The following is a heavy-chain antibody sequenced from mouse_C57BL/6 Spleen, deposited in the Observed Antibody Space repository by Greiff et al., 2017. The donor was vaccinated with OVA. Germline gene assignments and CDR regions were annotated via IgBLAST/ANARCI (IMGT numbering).Heavy chain of an antibody. V-gene: IGHV1-55*01. J-gene: IGHJ4*01. CDR2: IYPGSGST. CDR3: ARPTYYSNRYYAMDY. CDR1: GYTFTSYW. D-gene: IGHD2-5*01. Sequence: QVQLQQPGAELVKPGASVKMSCKASGYTFTSYWITWVKQRPGQGLERIGDIYPGSGSTNYNEKFKSKATLTVDTSSSTAYMQLSSLTSEDSAVYYCARPTYYSNRYYAMDYWGQGTSVTVSS.